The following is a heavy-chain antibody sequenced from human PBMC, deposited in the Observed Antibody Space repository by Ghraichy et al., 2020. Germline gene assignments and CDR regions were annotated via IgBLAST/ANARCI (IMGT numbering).Heavy chain of an antibody. Sequence: GGSLRLSCAASGFTFSNAWMSWVRQAPGKGLEWVGRIKSKTDGGTTDYAAPVKGRFTISRDDSKNTLYLQMNSLKTEDTAVYYCTTDTQAAAGSYYYYYGMDVWGQGTTVTVSS. D-gene: IGHD6-13*01. CDR1: GFTFSNAW. CDR3: TTDTQAAAGSYYYYYGMDV. CDR2: IKSKTDGGTT. J-gene: IGHJ6*02. V-gene: IGHV3-15*01.